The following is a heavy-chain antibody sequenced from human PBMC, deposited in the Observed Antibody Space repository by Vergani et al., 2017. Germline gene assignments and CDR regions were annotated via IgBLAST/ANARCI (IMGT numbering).Heavy chain of an antibody. CDR3: AREDIVVVPAATYKTYYFDY. CDR1: GGSFSGYY. D-gene: IGHD2-2*01. Sequence: QVQLQQWGAGLLKPSETLSLTCAVYGGSFSGYYWSWIRQPPGKGLEWIGEINHSGSTNYNPSLKSRVTISVDTSKNQFSLKLSSVTAADTAVYYCAREDIVVVPAATYKTYYFDYWGQGTTVTVSS. CDR2: INHSGST. V-gene: IGHV4-34*01. J-gene: IGHJ4*03.